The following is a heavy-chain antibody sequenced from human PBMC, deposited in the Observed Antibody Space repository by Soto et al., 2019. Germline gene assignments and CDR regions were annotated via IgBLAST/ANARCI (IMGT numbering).Heavy chain of an antibody. Sequence: ASVKVSCKASGGTFSSYAISWVRQAPGQGLEWMGGIIPNSGGTNYAQKFQGRVTMTRDTSISTAYMELSRLRSDDTAVYYCARDGAYCGGDCYQGYYYYGMDVWGQGTKVT. V-gene: IGHV1-2*02. CDR2: IIPNSGGT. D-gene: IGHD2-21*02. CDR1: GGTFSSYA. CDR3: ARDGAYCGGDCYQGYYYYGMDV. J-gene: IGHJ6*02.